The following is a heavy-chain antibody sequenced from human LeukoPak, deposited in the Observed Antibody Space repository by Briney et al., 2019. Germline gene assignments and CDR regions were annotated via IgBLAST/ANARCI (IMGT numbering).Heavy chain of an antibody. D-gene: IGHD2-15*01. V-gene: IGHV4-34*01. CDR1: GGSFSGYY. CDR3: ARDCSGGSCYLGTMDV. Sequence: SETLSLTCAVYGGSFSGYYWSWIRQPPGKGLEWIGEINRSGSTNYNPSLKSRVTISVDTSKNQFSLRLSSVTAADTAVYYCARDCSGGSCYLGTMDVWGKGTTVTVSS. CDR2: INRSGST. J-gene: IGHJ6*03.